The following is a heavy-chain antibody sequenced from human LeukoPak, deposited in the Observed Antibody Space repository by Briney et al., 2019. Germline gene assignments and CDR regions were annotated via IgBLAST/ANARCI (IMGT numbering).Heavy chain of an antibody. CDR2: IYSGGSR. CDR3: ARDRLHYDSLTGYPAD. CDR1: GFTVSSNY. Sequence: QSGGSLRLSCADSGFTVSSNYMRWVRQAPGKGLEWVSVIYSGGSRHYTDSVKGRFTISRDNSKNTLYLQMNSLRAEDTAVYYCARDRLHYDSLTGYPADWGQGTLVTVSS. D-gene: IGHD3-9*01. V-gene: IGHV3-66*01. J-gene: IGHJ4*02.